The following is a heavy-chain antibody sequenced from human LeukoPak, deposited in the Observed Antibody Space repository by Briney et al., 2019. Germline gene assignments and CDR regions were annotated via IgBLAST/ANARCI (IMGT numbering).Heavy chain of an antibody. Sequence: ASVKVSCKASGYTFTGYYMHWVRQAPGQGLEWMGWINPNSGGTNYAQKFQGRVTMTRDTSISTAYMELSRLRSEDTAVYYCAREEYCSSTSCSPRFDYWGQGTLVTVSS. V-gene: IGHV1-2*02. D-gene: IGHD2-2*01. CDR2: INPNSGGT. CDR3: AREEYCSSTSCSPRFDY. J-gene: IGHJ4*02. CDR1: GYTFTGYY.